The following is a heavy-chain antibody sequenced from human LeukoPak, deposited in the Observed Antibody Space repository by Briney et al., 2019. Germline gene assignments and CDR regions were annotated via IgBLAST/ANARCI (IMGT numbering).Heavy chain of an antibody. J-gene: IGHJ6*03. CDR2: ISYDGSNK. D-gene: IGHD1-7*01. CDR1: GFTFSSYG. V-gene: IGHV3-30*18. Sequence: GGSLRLSCAASGFTFSSYGMLWVRQAPGKGLEWVAVISYDGSNKYYADSVKGRFTISRDSSKNTLYLQMNSLRAEDTAVYYCAKKRGLELQCYYYYMDVWGKGTTVTVSS. CDR3: AKKRGLELQCYYYYMDV.